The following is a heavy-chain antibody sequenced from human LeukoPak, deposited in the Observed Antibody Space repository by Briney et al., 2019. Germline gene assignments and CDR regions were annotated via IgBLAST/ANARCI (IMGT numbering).Heavy chain of an antibody. CDR2: IYYSGST. D-gene: IGHD2/OR15-2a*01. CDR1: GGSISSGGYS. V-gene: IGHV4-30-4*07. J-gene: IGHJ4*02. Sequence: SETLSLTCTVSGGSISSGGYSWSWIRQPPGKGLEWIGYIYYSGSTYYNPSLKSRVTISVDTSKNQFSLKLSSVTAADTAVYYCARAGKNTGALDYWGQGTLVTVSS. CDR3: ARAGKNTGALDY.